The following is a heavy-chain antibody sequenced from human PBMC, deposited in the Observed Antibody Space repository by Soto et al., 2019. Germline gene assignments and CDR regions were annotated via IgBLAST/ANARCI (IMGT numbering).Heavy chain of an antibody. CDR2: IYYSGST. Sequence: SETLSLTCTVSGGSISSSSYYWGWIRQPPGKGLEWIGSIYYSGSTYYNPSLKSRVTISVDTSKNQFSLKLSSVTAADTAVYYCARPEGSYGSGYSWFDPWGQGTRVTVSS. V-gene: IGHV4-39*01. CDR3: ARPEGSYGSGYSWFDP. J-gene: IGHJ5*02. D-gene: IGHD5-18*01. CDR1: GGSISSSSYY.